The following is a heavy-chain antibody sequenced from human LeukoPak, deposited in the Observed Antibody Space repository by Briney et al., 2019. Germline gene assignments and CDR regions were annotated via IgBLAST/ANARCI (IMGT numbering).Heavy chain of an antibody. J-gene: IGHJ6*02. V-gene: IGHV1-18*01. D-gene: IGHD3-22*01. Sequence: ASVTVSCKASGYTFTSYGISWVRQAPGQGLEWMGWISAYNGNTNYAQKLQGRVAMTTDTSTSTAYMELRSLRSDDTAVYYCARVGYDSSVYYYYGMDVWGQGTTVTVSS. CDR2: ISAYNGNT. CDR3: ARVGYDSSVYYYYGMDV. CDR1: GYTFTSYG.